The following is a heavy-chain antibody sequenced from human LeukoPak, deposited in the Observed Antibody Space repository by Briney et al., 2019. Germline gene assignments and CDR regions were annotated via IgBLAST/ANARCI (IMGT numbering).Heavy chain of an antibody. V-gene: IGHV3-48*04. CDR2: ISKSSDRI. CDR1: GFTFSSYS. CDR3: ARDLLNDEGSSYFFDQ. J-gene: IGHJ4*02. D-gene: IGHD2-2*01. Sequence: GGSLRLSCAASGFTFSSYSMNWVRQAPGKGLEWVSYISKSSDRIYHADSVKGRFSISRDNAKNSLYLQMDSLRAEDTAVYYCARDLLNDEGSSYFFDQWGQGTLVTVSS.